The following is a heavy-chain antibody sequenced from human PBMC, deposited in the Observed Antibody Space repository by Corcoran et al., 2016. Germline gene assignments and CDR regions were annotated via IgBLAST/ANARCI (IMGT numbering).Heavy chain of an antibody. CDR1: GFTFSTYT. CDR3: ARGKDQLPANFDY. J-gene: IGHJ4*02. D-gene: IGHD2-2*01. CDR2: INTGSVYI. Sequence: EVQLVESGGGLVKPGGSLRLSCAASGFTFSTYTMAWLRQAPGKGLEWVSSINTGSVYIYYADSVKGRFTISRDNAKNSLSLQMNSLRAEDTAVYYWARGKDQLPANFDYWGQGTLVTVSS. V-gene: IGHV3-21*01.